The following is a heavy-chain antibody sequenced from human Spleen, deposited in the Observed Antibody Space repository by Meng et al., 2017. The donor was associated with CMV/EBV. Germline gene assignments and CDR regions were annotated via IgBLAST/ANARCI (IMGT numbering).Heavy chain of an antibody. J-gene: IGHJ5*02. D-gene: IGHD5-18*01. Sequence: SGYTFNSYGISWGRQAPGQGLEWMGWISAYKGNTNYAQKLQGRVTMTTDTSTSTAYMGLRSLRSDDTAVYYCARVKTAMVINWFDPWGQGTLVTVSS. CDR3: ARVKTAMVINWFDP. CDR1: GYTFNSYG. V-gene: IGHV1-18*01. CDR2: ISAYKGNT.